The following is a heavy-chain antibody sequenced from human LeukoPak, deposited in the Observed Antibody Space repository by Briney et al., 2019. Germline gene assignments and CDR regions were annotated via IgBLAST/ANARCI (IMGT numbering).Heavy chain of an antibody. Sequence: ASVKVSCKASGYTLTGYYMHWVRQAPGQGLEWMGWINPNSGGTNYAQKFQGRVTMTRDTSISTAYVELSRLRSDDTAVYYCARDPVVVAATRSANWFDPWGQGTLVTVSS. D-gene: IGHD2-15*01. J-gene: IGHJ5*02. V-gene: IGHV1-2*02. CDR2: INPNSGGT. CDR3: ARDPVVVAATRSANWFDP. CDR1: GYTLTGYY.